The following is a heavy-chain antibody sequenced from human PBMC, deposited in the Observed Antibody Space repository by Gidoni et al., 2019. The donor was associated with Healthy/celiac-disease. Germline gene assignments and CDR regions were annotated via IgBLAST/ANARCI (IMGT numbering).Heavy chain of an antibody. CDR3: AKDLAISDVVVTAADY. D-gene: IGHD2-21*02. CDR2: ISGSGGST. Sequence: EVQLLESVGGLVQPGWSLRLSCAASGFTFCSYAMRWVRQAPGKGLEWVSAISGSGGSTYYADSVKGRFTISRDNSKNTLYLQMNSLRAEDTAVYYCAKDLAISDVVVTAADYWGQGTLVTVSS. CDR1: GFTFCSYA. J-gene: IGHJ4*02. V-gene: IGHV3-23*01.